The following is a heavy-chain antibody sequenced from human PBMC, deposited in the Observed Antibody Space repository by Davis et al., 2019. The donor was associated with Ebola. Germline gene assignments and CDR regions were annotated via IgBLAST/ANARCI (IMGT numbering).Heavy chain of an antibody. CDR3: ASADTVTTYYFDY. J-gene: IGHJ4*02. V-gene: IGHV6-1*01. CDR2: TYYRSKWYN. CDR1: GDSVSSHSAA. Sequence: SQTLSLTCAISGDSVSSHSAAWNWIRQSPSRGLEWLGRTYYRSKWYNDYAVSVKSRITINPDTSKNQFSLKLSSVTAADTAVYYCASADTVTTYYFDYWGQGTLVTVSS. D-gene: IGHD4-17*01.